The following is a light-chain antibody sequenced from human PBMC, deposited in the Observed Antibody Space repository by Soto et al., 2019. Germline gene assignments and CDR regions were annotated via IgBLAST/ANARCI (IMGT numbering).Light chain of an antibody. CDR1: SSDIGTYNY. CDR2: DVS. V-gene: IGLV2-14*03. CDR3: NSYASSSPVL. J-gene: IGLJ1*01. Sequence: QSVLTQPASVSGSLGQSITISCTGTSSDIGTYNYVSWYQQHPDKAPQLMIFDVSHRPSGVSNRFAGSKSGNTASLTISGLQAEDADYYYCNSYASSSPVLFGNGTKLTVL.